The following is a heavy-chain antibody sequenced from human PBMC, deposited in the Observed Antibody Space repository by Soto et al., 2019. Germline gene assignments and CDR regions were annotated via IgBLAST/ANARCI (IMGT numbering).Heavy chain of an antibody. Sequence: SQTLSVTCVISGDSVSSNSAAWNWIRQSPSRVLEWLGRTYYRSKWYKDYDLSVKSRITINLDTSKNQISLQLNSVTPEDTAVYYCARGAVADYSRVFDYWGQGTLVTVSS. CDR1: GDSVSSNSAA. D-gene: IGHD6-19*01. J-gene: IGHJ4*02. CDR2: TYYRSKWYK. V-gene: IGHV6-1*01. CDR3: ARGAVADYSRVFDY.